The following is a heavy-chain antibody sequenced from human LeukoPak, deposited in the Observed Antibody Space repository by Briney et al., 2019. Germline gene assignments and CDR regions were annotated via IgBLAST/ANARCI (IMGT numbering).Heavy chain of an antibody. J-gene: IGHJ5*02. CDR3: ARDGYYDSSGYLGWFDP. CDR2: IYYSGST. V-gene: IGHV4-61*01. Sequence: SQTLSLTCTVSGGSISSGSYYWSWIRQPPGKGLEWIGYIYYSGSTNYNPSLKSRVTISVDTSKNQFSLKLSSVTAADTAVYYCARDGYYDSSGYLGWFDPWGQGTLVTVSS. D-gene: IGHD3-22*01. CDR1: GGSISSGSYY.